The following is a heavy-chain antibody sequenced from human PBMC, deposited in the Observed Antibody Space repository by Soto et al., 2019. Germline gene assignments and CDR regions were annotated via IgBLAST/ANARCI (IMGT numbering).Heavy chain of an antibody. CDR3: ARVVRCTRSGCYYLAMDV. CDR1: GESVSSGFYY. V-gene: IGHV4-61*01. Sequence: SETLSLTCTVSGESVSSGFYYWNWIRQAPGKGLEWIGSILSSGRSNYNPSLKSRVSMSVDTSKNQFSLRLTSVGAADSAIYYCARVVRCTRSGCYYLAMDVWGQGTTVTVSS. J-gene: IGHJ6*02. D-gene: IGHD2-15*01. CDR2: ILSSGRS.